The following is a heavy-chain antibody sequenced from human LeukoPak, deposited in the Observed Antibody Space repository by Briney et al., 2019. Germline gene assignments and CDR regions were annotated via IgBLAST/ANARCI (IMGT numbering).Heavy chain of an antibody. D-gene: IGHD3-22*01. CDR1: GFTFSSYW. V-gene: IGHV3-7*01. CDR3: AREPTSRGYYYYYYYMDV. CDR2: IKQDGSEK. Sequence: GGSLRLSCAASGFTFSSYWMSWVRQAPGKGLEWVANIKQDGSEKYSVDSVKGRFTISRDNAKNSLYLQMNSLRAEDSATYYCAREPTSRGYYYYYYYMDVWGKGTTVTVSS. J-gene: IGHJ6*03.